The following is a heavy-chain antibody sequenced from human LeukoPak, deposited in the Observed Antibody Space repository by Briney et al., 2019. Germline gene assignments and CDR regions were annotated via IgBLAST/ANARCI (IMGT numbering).Heavy chain of an antibody. J-gene: IGHJ4*02. V-gene: IGHV1-2*02. Sequence: ASVKVSCKASGYTFIDYYIHWVRQAPGQGLEWMGWTHPNSGGTNHGQKFQGRVTMTRDTSISTAYLELSRLRSEDTAVYYCARALRYYSDSSGYAFDYWGQGTLVTVSS. CDR1: GYTFIDYY. D-gene: IGHD3-22*01. CDR2: THPNSGGT. CDR3: ARALRYYSDSSGYAFDY.